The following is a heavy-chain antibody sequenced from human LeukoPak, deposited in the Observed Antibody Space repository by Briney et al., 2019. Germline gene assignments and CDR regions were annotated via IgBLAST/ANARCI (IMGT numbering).Heavy chain of an antibody. J-gene: IGHJ2*01. CDR2: ISSSSSYI. D-gene: IGHD6-13*01. V-gene: IGHV3-21*01. CDR3: ARDGLAAATIHWSFDL. CDR1: GFTFSSYS. Sequence: GGSLRLSCAVSGFTFSSYSINWVRQAPGKGLEWVSSISSSSSYIYYADSVKGRFTISRDNAKNSLFLQMNSLRVEDTAVYYCARDGLAAATIHWSFDLWGRGTLVTVSS.